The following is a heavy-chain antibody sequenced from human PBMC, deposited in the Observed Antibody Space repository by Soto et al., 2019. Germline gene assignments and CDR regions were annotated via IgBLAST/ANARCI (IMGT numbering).Heavy chain of an antibody. V-gene: IGHV1-69*12. Sequence: QVQLVQSGAEVKKPGSSVKVSCKASGGTFSSYAISWVRQAPGQGLEWMGGIIPIFGTANYAQKFQGRVTITADEXTXXAYLELSSLRSEDTAVYYCAREIGTTRDYYYGMDVWGQGTTVTVSS. CDR2: IIPIFGTA. CDR3: AREIGTTRDYYYGMDV. CDR1: GGTFSSYA. J-gene: IGHJ6*02. D-gene: IGHD1-7*01.